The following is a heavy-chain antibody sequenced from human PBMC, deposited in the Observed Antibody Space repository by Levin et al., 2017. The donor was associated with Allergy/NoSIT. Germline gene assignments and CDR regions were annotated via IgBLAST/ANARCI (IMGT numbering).Heavy chain of an antibody. D-gene: IGHD6-13*01. CDR1: GFTFSTYG. V-gene: IGHV3-30*18. J-gene: IGHJ4*02. Sequence: GESLKISCAASGFTFSTYGMHWVRQAPGKGLEWVAVISYDGSITYFADSVKGRFTISRDNSKNTLYLQMNSLRAEATAVYYCAKDQGASASIAPGDSVGYYSDYWGQGTLVTVSS. CDR2: ISYDGSIT. CDR3: AKDQGASASIAPGDSVGYYSDY.